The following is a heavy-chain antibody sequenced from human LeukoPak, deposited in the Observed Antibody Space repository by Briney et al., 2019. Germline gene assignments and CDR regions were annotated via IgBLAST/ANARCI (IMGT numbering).Heavy chain of an antibody. V-gene: IGHV4-39*01. J-gene: IGHJ4*02. D-gene: IGHD2-15*01. CDR2: IYYSGST. CDR3: ARLLRCSGGSCYFDY. CDR1: GGSIRSSTDY. Sequence: SSETLSLTCTVSGGSIRSSTDYWGWIRQPPGKELEWIGSIYYSGSTYYNPSLKSRVTISVDTSKNQFSLKLSSVTAADTAVYYCARLLRCSGGSCYFDYWGQGTLVTVSS.